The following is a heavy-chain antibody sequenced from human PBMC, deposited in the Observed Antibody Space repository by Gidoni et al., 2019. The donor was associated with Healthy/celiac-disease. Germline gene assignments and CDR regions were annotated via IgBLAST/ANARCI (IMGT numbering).Heavy chain of an antibody. D-gene: IGHD2-15*01. CDR3: ATERYCSGGSCYWFDP. CDR2: INAGNGNT. J-gene: IGHJ5*02. V-gene: IGHV1-3*01. CDR1: GYTFTSYA. Sequence: QVQLVQSGAEVKKPGASVKVSCTASGYTFTSYAMHWVRQAPGQRLEWMGWINAGNGNTKYSQKFQGRVTITRDTSASTAYMELSSLRSEDTAVYYCATERYCSGGSCYWFDPWGQGTLVTVSS.